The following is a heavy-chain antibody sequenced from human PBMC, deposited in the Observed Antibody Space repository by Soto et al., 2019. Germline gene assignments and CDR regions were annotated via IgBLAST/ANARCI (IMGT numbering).Heavy chain of an antibody. Sequence: GGSLRLSCAASGFTFSSYDMHWVRQATGKGLEWVSAIGAAGDTYYPGSVKGRFTISRENAKNSLYLQMNSLRAGDTAVYYCERDSPNGGMDVWGQGTTVTVSS. J-gene: IGHJ6*02. CDR2: IGAAGDT. CDR1: GFTFSSYD. CDR3: ERDSPNGGMDV. D-gene: IGHD2-8*01. V-gene: IGHV3-13*01.